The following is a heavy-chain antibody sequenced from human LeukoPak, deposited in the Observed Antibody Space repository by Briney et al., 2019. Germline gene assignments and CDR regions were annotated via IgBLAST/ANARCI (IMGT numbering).Heavy chain of an antibody. CDR2: INHSGST. CDR3: ARLIKYYYGSGSWYYFDY. V-gene: IGHV4-34*01. Sequence: SETLSLTCAVYGGSFSGYYWSWIRQPPGKGLEWIGEINHSGSTYYNPSLKSRVTISVDTSKNQFSLKLSSVTAADTAVYYCARLIKYYYGSGSWYYFDYWGQGTLVTVSS. CDR1: GGSFSGYY. J-gene: IGHJ4*02. D-gene: IGHD3-10*01.